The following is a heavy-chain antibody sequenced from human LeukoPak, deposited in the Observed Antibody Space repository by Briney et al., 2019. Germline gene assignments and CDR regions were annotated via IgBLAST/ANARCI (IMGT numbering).Heavy chain of an antibody. V-gene: IGHV3-30*04. J-gene: IGHJ4*02. D-gene: IGHD3-3*01. CDR3: ARHSYDYWLGGGAGYLDY. Sequence: QPGGSLSLSCAASGFTFNTYAMNWVRQAPGRGRGWVAVISYDGSNKYYADSVKGRFTISRDNSKNTLYLQMNSLRAEDTAVYYCARHSYDYWLGGGAGYLDYWGQGTLVTVSS. CDR2: ISYDGSNK. CDR1: GFTFNTYA.